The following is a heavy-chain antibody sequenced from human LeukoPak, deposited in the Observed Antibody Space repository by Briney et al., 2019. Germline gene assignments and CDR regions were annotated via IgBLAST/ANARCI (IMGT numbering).Heavy chain of an antibody. V-gene: IGHV4-39*07. CDR2: IYSSGST. J-gene: IGHJ4*02. D-gene: IGHD2-2*01. CDR3: AREIVVVPAAYDY. CDR1: GFTFSSYW. Sequence: PGGSLRLSCAASGFTFSSYWMSWVRQAPGKGLEWIGTIYSSGSTYYNSSLKSRVTISVDTSKNHFSLKLNSVTAADTAVYYCAREIVVVPAAYDYWGQGTLVTVSS.